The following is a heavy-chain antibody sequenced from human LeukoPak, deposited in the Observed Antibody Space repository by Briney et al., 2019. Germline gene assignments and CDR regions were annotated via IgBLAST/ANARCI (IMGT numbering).Heavy chain of an antibody. V-gene: IGHV3-21*01. J-gene: IGHJ5*02. Sequence: GGSLRLSCAASGFTFTSGTMNWVRQAPGKGLDWVSSISSSSAYIYYADSVKGRFTISRDNAKNSLYLQMNSLRAEDTAVYYCARGFESSYYDSPAWFDPWGQGTLVTVSS. CDR2: ISSSSAYI. CDR3: ARGFESSYYDSPAWFDP. D-gene: IGHD3-22*01. CDR1: GFTFTSGT.